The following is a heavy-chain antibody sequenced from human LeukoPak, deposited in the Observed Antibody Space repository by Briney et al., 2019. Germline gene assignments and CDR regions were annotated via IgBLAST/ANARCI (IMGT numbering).Heavy chain of an antibody. CDR1: SGSISNYY. V-gene: IGHV4-4*07. D-gene: IGHD3-3*01. CDR2: IYTSGTT. Sequence: SETLSLTCTVSSGSISNYYWSWIRQPAEKGQELIGRIYTSGTTNYNPSLKSRVTISVDTSKNQFSLKLSSVTAADTAVYYFARVYYDFWSGYASGLMDVWGKGTTVTVSS. J-gene: IGHJ6*03. CDR3: ARVYYDFWSGYASGLMDV.